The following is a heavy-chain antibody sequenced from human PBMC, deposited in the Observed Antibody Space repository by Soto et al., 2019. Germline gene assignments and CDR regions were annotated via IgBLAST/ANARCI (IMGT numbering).Heavy chain of an antibody. CDR2: ISSSSSTI. J-gene: IGHJ6*03. CDR1: GFTFSSYS. Sequence: PGGSLRLSCAASGFTFSSYSMNWVRQAPGKGLEWVSYISSSSSTIYYADSVKGRFTISRDNAKNSLYLQMNSLRAEDTAVYYCARTFGYYYMDVWGKGTTVTVSS. V-gene: IGHV3-48*01. D-gene: IGHD3-10*01. CDR3: ARTFGYYYMDV.